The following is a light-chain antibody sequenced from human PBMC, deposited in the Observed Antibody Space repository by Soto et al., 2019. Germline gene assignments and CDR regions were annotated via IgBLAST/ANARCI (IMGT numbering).Light chain of an antibody. CDR2: EAS. CDR3: QKYDGVPFT. J-gene: IGKJ3*01. Sequence: DIQMTQSPSSLSASLGDRVTFTCRASHDISHFLAWYQQKPGKVPQLLIYEASTLQLGVPSRFSGSGSGTEFSLTISGLQPEDVATYFCQKYDGVPFTFGPGTKVDIK. CDR1: HDISHF. V-gene: IGKV1-27*01.